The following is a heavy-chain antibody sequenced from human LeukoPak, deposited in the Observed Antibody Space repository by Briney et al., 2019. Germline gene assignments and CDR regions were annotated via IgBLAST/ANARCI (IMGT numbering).Heavy chain of an antibody. Sequence: GRSLRLSCAASAFTPSDDYTSWIRPPPERGLEGVSYISSSGSTIYYADSVKGRFTISRDNAKNSLYLQMNSLRAEDTAVYYCARGRYGTLDAFDIWGQGTMVTVSS. D-gene: IGHD5-18*01. V-gene: IGHV3-11*01. J-gene: IGHJ3*02. CDR1: AFTPSDDY. CDR2: ISSSGSTI. CDR3: ARGRYGTLDAFDI.